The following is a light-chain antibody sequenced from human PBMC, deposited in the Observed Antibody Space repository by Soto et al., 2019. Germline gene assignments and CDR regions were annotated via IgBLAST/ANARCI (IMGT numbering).Light chain of an antibody. CDR3: QQSFHSRPT. J-gene: IGKJ4*01. Sequence: DIQLTQSPSSLSASVGDRVTITCRASQSIDTYLNWYQQKPGKAPNLLIYRASSLQSGVPPRFSGSGSGTDFTPTITSLQPVDFATYSCQQSFHSRPTFGGATKVDIK. V-gene: IGKV1-39*01. CDR1: QSIDTY. CDR2: RAS.